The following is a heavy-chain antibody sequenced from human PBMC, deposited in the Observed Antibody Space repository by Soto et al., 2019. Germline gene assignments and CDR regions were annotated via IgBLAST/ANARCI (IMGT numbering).Heavy chain of an antibody. Sequence: QVQLQQSGPGLVNPSQTLSLTCTVSGDSISSHYSHWPWIRQSPGKGLEWIGYIHHSGSIIYNPTLKSRVTIPEDTSKNQFSLHLTSVTAADTAVYFCAREGDGGDSLDVGGHGTTGTVSS. CDR2: IHHSGSI. J-gene: IGHJ6*02. V-gene: IGHV4-30-4*08. D-gene: IGHD2-21*02. CDR1: GDSISSHYSH. CDR3: AREGDGGDSLDV.